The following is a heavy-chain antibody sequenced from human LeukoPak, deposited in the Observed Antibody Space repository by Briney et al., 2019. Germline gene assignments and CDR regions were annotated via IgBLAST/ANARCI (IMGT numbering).Heavy chain of an antibody. D-gene: IGHD3-10*01. V-gene: IGHV1-2*02. Sequence: ASVKVSCKASGYTFSVYYIHWVRQAPGQGLEWMGWINPNSGGTNYAQKFQGRVTMTRDTSISTAYMDLNRLRPDDTAVYYCVRSPTSGTYYNRPYYFDYWGQGTLVTVSS. CDR1: GYTFSVYY. CDR2: INPNSGGT. J-gene: IGHJ4*02. CDR3: VRSPTSGTYYNRPYYFDY.